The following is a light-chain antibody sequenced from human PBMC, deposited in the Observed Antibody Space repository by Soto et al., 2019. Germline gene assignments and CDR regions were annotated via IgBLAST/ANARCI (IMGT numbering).Light chain of an antibody. J-gene: IGKJ1*01. V-gene: IGKV1-39*01. CDR1: QSISNY. CDR3: QQSYSTPWT. Sequence: DIQMTQSPSSLSASVGDRVTITCRASQSISNYLNWYQQKPGKAPNLLIYGASSLQSGVPSSFSGSGSGTDFTRTISSLQPEDFATYYCQQSYSTPWTFGQGTKVEIK. CDR2: GAS.